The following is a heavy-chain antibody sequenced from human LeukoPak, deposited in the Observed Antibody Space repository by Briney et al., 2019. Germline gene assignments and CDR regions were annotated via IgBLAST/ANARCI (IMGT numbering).Heavy chain of an antibody. Sequence: SVKVSCKASGGTFNSYAISWVPQAPGQGLDWMGRIIPVLGIVNYAQKFQGRVTITADKSTSTAYMELSSLRSDDTAVYYCARDTSVQMATTGGFDYWGQGTPVTVSS. CDR2: IIPVLGIV. CDR1: GGTFNSYA. D-gene: IGHD5-24*01. V-gene: IGHV1-69*04. CDR3: ARDTSVQMATTGGFDY. J-gene: IGHJ4*02.